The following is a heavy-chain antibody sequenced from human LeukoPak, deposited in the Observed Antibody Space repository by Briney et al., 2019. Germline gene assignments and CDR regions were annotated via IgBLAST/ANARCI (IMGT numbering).Heavy chain of an antibody. CDR1: GFTVSNNY. V-gene: IGHV3-66*02. D-gene: IGHD3-16*01. J-gene: IGHJ4*02. CDR2: IYTAGET. Sequence: PGGSLRLSCVVSGFTVSNNYMSWVRQAPGKGLEWVSVIYTAGETYYVDSVKDRFTISRDISKNTVYLQMNSLRADDTAMYYCASEGDWGQGTLVTVSS. CDR3: ASEGD.